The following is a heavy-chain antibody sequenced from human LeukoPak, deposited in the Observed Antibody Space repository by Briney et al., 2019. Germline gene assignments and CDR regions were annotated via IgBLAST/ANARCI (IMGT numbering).Heavy chain of an antibody. CDR3: ARAYSSSWYVWFDP. V-gene: IGHV4-34*01. Sequence: SETLSLTCAVYGGSFSGYYWSWIRQPPGKGLEWIGEINHSGSANYNPSLKSRATISVDTSKNQFSLKLSSVTAADTAVYYCARAYSSSWYVWFDPWGQGTLVTVSS. CDR1: GGSFSGYY. J-gene: IGHJ5*02. D-gene: IGHD6-13*01. CDR2: INHSGSA.